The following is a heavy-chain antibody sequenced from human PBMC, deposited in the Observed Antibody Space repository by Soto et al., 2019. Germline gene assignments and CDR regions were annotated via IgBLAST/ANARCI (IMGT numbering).Heavy chain of an antibody. CDR3: AKPPYSSSSYSYDGSDV. Sequence: EVQLLESGGGLVQPGGSLRLSCAASGFTFSSYAMTWVRQAPGKGLEWVSAISGSGGTTYHADSVKGRFNISRDNSKNALYLEMNNLRAEDAVVYYCAKPPYSSSSYSYDGSDVWGQGTTVTVSS. CDR1: GFTFSSYA. D-gene: IGHD6-6*01. CDR2: ISGSGGTT. V-gene: IGHV3-23*01. J-gene: IGHJ6*02.